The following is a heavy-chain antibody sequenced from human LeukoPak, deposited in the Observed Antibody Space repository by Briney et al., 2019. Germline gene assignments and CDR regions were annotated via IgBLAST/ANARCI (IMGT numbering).Heavy chain of an antibody. CDR3: ASYVYSSSWYGDDY. CDR1: GFAFSSYG. CDR2: IWYDGSNK. Sequence: AGGSLRLSCAASGFAFSSYGMHWVRQAPGKGLEWVAVIWYDGSNKYYADSVKGRFTISRDNSKNTLYLQMNSLRAEDTAVYYCASYVYSSSWYGDDYWGQGTLVTVSS. J-gene: IGHJ4*02. V-gene: IGHV3-33*01. D-gene: IGHD6-13*01.